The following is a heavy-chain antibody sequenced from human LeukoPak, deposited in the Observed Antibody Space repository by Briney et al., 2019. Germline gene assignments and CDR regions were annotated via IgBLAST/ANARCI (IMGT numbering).Heavy chain of an antibody. V-gene: IGHV4-31*03. D-gene: IGHD2-15*01. J-gene: IGHJ4*02. CDR2: IYYRGGT. CDR1: GGSISSGGYY. Sequence: SQTLSLTCTVSGGSISSGGYYWSWIRQHPEKGLEWIGYIYYRGGTYYNPSLKSRVTISVYTSKSQCTLKLSSVTAADTAVYYCARGLSAIVYWGQGTLVTVSS. CDR3: ARGLSAIVY.